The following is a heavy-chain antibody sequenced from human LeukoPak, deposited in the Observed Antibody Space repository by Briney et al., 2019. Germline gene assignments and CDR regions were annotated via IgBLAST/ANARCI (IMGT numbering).Heavy chain of an antibody. J-gene: IGHJ4*02. CDR3: TRDLIRSGWYYFDY. V-gene: IGHV6-1*01. CDR1: GDSVSSNSAA. D-gene: IGHD6-19*01. Sequence: SQTLSLTCAISGDSVSSNSAAWNWIRQSPSRGLEWLGRTYCTSKWYNDYAVSVKSRITINPDTSKNQFSLQLNSVTPEDTAVYYCTRDLIRSGWYYFDYWGQGTLVTVSS. CDR2: TYCTSKWYN.